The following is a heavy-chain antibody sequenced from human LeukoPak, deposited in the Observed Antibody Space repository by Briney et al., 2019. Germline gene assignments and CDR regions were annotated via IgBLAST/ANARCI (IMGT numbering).Heavy chain of an antibody. V-gene: IGHV3-72*01. Sequence: GGSLRLSCAASGFTFSDHYMDWVRQAPGKGLEWVGRSRNKAKSYTTEYAASVKGRLSISRDDSENLLYLQMNSLKTEDTAVYYCARSIAAAGRYYFDYWGQGTLVTVSS. CDR3: ARSIAAAGRYYFDY. CDR1: GFTFSDHY. CDR2: SRNKAKSYTT. D-gene: IGHD6-13*01. J-gene: IGHJ4*02.